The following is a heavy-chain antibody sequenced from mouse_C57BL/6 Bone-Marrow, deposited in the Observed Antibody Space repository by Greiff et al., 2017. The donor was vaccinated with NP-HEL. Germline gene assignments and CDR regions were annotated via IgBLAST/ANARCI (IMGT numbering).Heavy chain of an antibody. CDR3: ARRSYGYDLF. J-gene: IGHJ4*01. V-gene: IGHV5-17*01. Sequence: EVKLMESGGGLVKPGGSLKLSCAASGFTFSDYGMHWVRQAPEKGLEWVAYISSGSSTIYYADTVKGRFTISRDNAKNTLFLQMTSLRSEDTAMYYCARRSYGYDLFWGQGTSVTVSS. CDR1: GFTFSDYG. CDR2: ISSGSSTI. D-gene: IGHD2-2*01.